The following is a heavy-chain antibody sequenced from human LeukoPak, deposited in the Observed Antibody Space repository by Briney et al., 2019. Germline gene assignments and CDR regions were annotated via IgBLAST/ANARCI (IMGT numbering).Heavy chain of an antibody. D-gene: IGHD3-10*01. V-gene: IGHV3-64D*06. CDR1: GFSFSTHY. J-gene: IGHJ4*02. CDR3: VKGRYGTGWDF. CDR2: ITSDGENT. Sequence: GGSLRLSCSASGFSFSTHYMHWVRQAPGKGLEFVSGITSDGENTDYLDFVKGRFTITRDNTKNTLYLHMTSLRPEDTAVYFCVKGRYGTGWDFWGPGTLVIVSS.